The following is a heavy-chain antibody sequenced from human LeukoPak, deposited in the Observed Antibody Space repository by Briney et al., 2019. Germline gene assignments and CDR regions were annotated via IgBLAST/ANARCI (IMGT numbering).Heavy chain of an antibody. CDR1: GYSIRSGYY. V-gene: IGHV4-38-2*02. CDR2: FYHGEST. CDR3: ARVTCGGDCRAHYYYYYMDV. D-gene: IGHD2-21*02. Sequence: SETLSLTCSVSGYSIRSGYYWGWIRQTPGKGLEWIGSFYHGESTYYNPSLKSRVSISLDMSQNQFSLKLSSVTAADTAVYYCARVTCGGDCRAHYYYYYMDVWGKGTTVTISS. J-gene: IGHJ6*03.